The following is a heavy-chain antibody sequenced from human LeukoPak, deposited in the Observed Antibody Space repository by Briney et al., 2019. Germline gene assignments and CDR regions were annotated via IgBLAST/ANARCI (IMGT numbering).Heavy chain of an antibody. D-gene: IGHD3-16*01. J-gene: IGHJ3*02. CDR2: VYYSGGT. V-gene: IGHV4-59*01. Sequence: SQTLSLTCSVSGDSFSGYYWNCIRQPPRKGLEWIGYVYYSGGTSYNPSLRSRVTISVDSFKSQFSLKLTSVIAADTAIYYCARQMTTLPTGRTFDTWGQGTMVTVSS. CDR3: ARQMTTLPTGRTFDT. CDR1: GDSFSGYY.